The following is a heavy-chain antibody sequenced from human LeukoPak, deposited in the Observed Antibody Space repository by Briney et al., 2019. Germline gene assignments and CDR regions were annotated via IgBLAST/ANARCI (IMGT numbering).Heavy chain of an antibody. V-gene: IGHV1-2*02. CDR3: ARVDNRDWYYFDY. Sequence: ASVKLSCQASGYNFADHYVHWVRQAPGQGLEWMGWINPKSGGTDYAQKFQGRVAMTSDTSIRTGYMELHNLTSYDTAVYYCARVDNRDWYYFDYWGQGSLVTVSS. D-gene: IGHD3/OR15-3a*01. CDR2: INPKSGGT. J-gene: IGHJ4*02. CDR1: GYNFADHY.